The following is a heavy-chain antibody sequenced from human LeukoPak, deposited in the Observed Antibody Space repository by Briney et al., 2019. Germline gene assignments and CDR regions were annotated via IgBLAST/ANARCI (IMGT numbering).Heavy chain of an antibody. CDR3: ARVELLRWGYYYYGMDV. CDR2: INHSGNT. J-gene: IGHJ6*02. D-gene: IGHD2-15*01. Sequence: SETLSLTCAVYGGSFSGYYWSWIRQPPGKGLEWIGEINHSGNTNYNPSLKSRVTISVDTSKNQFSLKLSSVTAADTAVYYCARVELLRWGYYYYGMDVWGQGTTVTVSS. V-gene: IGHV4-34*01. CDR1: GGSFSGYY.